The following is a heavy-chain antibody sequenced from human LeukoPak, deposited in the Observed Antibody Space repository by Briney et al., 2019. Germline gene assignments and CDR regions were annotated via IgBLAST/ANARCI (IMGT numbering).Heavy chain of an antibody. D-gene: IGHD2-15*01. CDR1: GYTFTGSY. V-gene: IGHV1-2*02. Sequence: ASVKVSCKASGYTFTGSYMHWVRQAPGQGLEGMGWINPNSGGTNYAQKFQGRVTMTRDTSISTAYMELSRLRSDDTAVYYCARGTVMPTQFAMDVWGKGTTVTVSS. CDR3: ARGTVMPTQFAMDV. J-gene: IGHJ6*03. CDR2: INPNSGGT.